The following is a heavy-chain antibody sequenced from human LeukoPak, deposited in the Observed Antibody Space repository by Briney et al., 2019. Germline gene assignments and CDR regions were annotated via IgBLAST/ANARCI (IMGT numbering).Heavy chain of an antibody. Sequence: SETLSLTCAVYGGSFSGYYWSWIRQPPGKGLEWIGEINHSGSTNHNPSLKSRVTISVDTSKNQFSLKLSSVTAADTAVYYCASSKYGSGSYYYYMDVWGKGTTVTVSS. CDR3: ASSKYGSGSYYYYMDV. D-gene: IGHD3-10*01. V-gene: IGHV4-34*01. CDR2: INHSGST. CDR1: GGSFSGYY. J-gene: IGHJ6*03.